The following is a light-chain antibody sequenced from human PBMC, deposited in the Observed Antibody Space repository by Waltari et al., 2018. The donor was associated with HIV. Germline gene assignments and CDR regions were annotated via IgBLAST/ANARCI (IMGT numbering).Light chain of an antibody. Sequence: QSGLRQPPSTSRPPGQRVVISCSGSSSNVGKNYVSWFQQLPGAPPRLLIYRKERRPSGVPDRFTAAKSGTSASLVISGLRSDDEAEYFCASWDDALSSWLFGGGTKLTVL. CDR1: SSNVGKNY. V-gene: IGLV1-47*01. CDR2: RKE. CDR3: ASWDDALSSWL. J-gene: IGLJ6*01.